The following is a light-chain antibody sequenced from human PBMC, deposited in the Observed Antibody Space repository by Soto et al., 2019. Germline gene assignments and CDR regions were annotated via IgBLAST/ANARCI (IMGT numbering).Light chain of an antibody. J-gene: IGKJ4*01. Sequence: EIVLTQSPGTLFLSPGERATLSCSASQTVNSNFLAWYQQKPGQAPRLLIYGASIRATGIPDRFSGSGSGTDFTLTINKLEPDDFALYFCQNYGSPPVTFGGGTKVEIK. CDR3: QNYGSPPVT. CDR2: GAS. V-gene: IGKV3-20*01. CDR1: QTVNSNF.